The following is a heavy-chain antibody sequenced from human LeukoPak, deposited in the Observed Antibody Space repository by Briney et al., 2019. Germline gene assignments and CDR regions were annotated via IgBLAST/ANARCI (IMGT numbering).Heavy chain of an antibody. D-gene: IGHD6-13*01. Sequence: PSETLSLTCTISGGSISSRSYYWGWIRQPPGKGLEWIGSISYGGSTYYNPSLQSRVTISVDTSMNQFSLKMTSVTDADTAVYYCARRLAAAGAGNEYFHHWGQGTLVTVSS. CDR2: ISYGGST. CDR3: ARRLAAAGAGNEYFHH. CDR1: GGSISSRSYY. V-gene: IGHV4-39*01. J-gene: IGHJ1*01.